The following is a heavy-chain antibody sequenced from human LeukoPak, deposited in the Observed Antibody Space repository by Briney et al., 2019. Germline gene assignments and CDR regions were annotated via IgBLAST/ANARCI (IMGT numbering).Heavy chain of an antibody. J-gene: IGHJ4*02. Sequence: ASVKVSCKASGGTFNIYAITWVRQAPGQGLEWMGGIIPLFGTAKYAQKVQGRVSITADKSTSTAYMELSSLRSEDTAVYYCARAGHNADDAMLHLRDWGQGTLVPVSS. CDR3: ARAGHNADDAMLHLRD. CDR2: IIPLFGTA. CDR1: GGTFNIYA. V-gene: IGHV1-69*06. D-gene: IGHD2-15*01.